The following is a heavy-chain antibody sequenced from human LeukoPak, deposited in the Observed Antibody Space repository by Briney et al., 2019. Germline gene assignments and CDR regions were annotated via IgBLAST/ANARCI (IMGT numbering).Heavy chain of an antibody. V-gene: IGHV3-23*01. D-gene: IGHD4-17*01. CDR2: ISGSGGST. Sequence: GGSLRLSCAASGFTFSSYAMSWVRQAPGKGLEWVSAISGSGGSTYYADSVKGRFTISRDNSKNTLYLQMNSLRAEDTAVYYCAKVSGDYEDYYYYYMDVWGKGTMVTVSS. CDR3: AKVSGDYEDYYYYYMDV. J-gene: IGHJ6*03. CDR1: GFTFSSYA.